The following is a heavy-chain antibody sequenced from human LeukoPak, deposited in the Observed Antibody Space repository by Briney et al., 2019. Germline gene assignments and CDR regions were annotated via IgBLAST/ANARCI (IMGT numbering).Heavy chain of an antibody. V-gene: IGHV3-30*18. CDR3: AKDLGFQQLVRSPFDY. J-gene: IGHJ4*02. CDR1: GFTFSSYG. Sequence: GGSLRLSCAPPGFTFSSYGMRWVRQAPGKGLEWVAGISYDGSNKYYADSVKGRFTISRDNAKNTPYLQMNSLRAEDTAVYYCAKDLGFQQLVRSPFDYWGQGTLVTVPS. D-gene: IGHD6-13*01. CDR2: ISYDGSNK.